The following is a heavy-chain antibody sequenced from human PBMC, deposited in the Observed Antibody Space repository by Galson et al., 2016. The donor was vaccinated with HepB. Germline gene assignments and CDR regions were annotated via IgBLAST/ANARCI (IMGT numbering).Heavy chain of an antibody. CDR3: ATVGEAPDGLRSDAFDI. Sequence: SLRLSCATSGFTVSSDYMTWVRQAPGKGLEWVSLFYIGGNTYYGDSVKGRFTMSRDNSKNTLYLQMNSMRAEDTAIYYCATVGEAPDGLRSDAFDIWGQGTMVTVSS. CDR1: GFTVSSDY. D-gene: IGHD1-26*01. J-gene: IGHJ3*02. V-gene: IGHV3-53*01. CDR2: FYIGGNT.